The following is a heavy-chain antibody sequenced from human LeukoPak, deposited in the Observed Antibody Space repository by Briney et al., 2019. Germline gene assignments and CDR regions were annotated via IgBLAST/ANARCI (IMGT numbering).Heavy chain of an antibody. CDR3: VRDRWGMTDQ. J-gene: IGHJ4*02. Sequence: GGSLRLSCAASGFTFSSYWMQWVRQAPGKGLVWMSRISNDGSTTNYADSVKGRFTISRDNAKNTLYPEMNSLRAEDTAVYYCVRDRWGMTDQWGQGTLVTVSS. D-gene: IGHD2-8*02. CDR2: ISNDGSTT. CDR1: GFTFSSYW. V-gene: IGHV3-74*01.